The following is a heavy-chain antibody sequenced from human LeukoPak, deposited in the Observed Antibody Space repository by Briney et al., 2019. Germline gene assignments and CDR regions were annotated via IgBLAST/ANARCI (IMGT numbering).Heavy chain of an antibody. D-gene: IGHD1-26*01. Sequence: ASVKVSCKASGYTFNRYGISWVRQAHGQGLEWMGWISAKNGNTIYAQKVQGRVTMTTDTSTSTAYMELKSLRSDDTGIYYCARDTEWEKNPDYFDCWGQGTLVTVSS. J-gene: IGHJ4*02. CDR1: GYTFNRYG. V-gene: IGHV1-18*01. CDR2: ISAKNGNT. CDR3: ARDTEWEKNPDYFDC.